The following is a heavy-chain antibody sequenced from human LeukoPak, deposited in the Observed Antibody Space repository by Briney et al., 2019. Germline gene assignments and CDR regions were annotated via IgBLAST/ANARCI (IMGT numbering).Heavy chain of an antibody. Sequence: PSETLSLTCTVSGGSISSSSYYWSWIRQPPGKGLEWIGYIYYSGSTNYNPSLKSRVTISVDTSKNQFSLKLSSVTAADTAVYYCAREGESYYYDSSGYYYWGQGTLVTVSS. V-gene: IGHV4-61*01. CDR2: IYYSGST. CDR3: AREGESYYYDSSGYYY. D-gene: IGHD3-22*01. CDR1: GGSISSSSYY. J-gene: IGHJ4*02.